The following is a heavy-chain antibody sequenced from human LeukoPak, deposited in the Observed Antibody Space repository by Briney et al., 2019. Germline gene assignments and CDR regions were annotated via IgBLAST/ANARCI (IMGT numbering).Heavy chain of an antibody. V-gene: IGHV3-21*01. Sequence: GGALRLSCAASGFTFSSYSMTWVRQAPGKGLEWVSSISSSSSYIYYAVSVKGRFTISRDKAKNSLYLQMNSLRAEDTAVYYCARDGAAADLFDYWGQGTLVTVSS. CDR3: ARDGAAADLFDY. CDR2: ISSSSSYI. D-gene: IGHD6-13*01. J-gene: IGHJ4*02. CDR1: GFTFSSYS.